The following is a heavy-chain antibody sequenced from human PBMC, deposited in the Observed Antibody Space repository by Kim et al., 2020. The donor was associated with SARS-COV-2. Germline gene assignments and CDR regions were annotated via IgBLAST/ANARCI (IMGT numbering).Heavy chain of an antibody. J-gene: IGHJ4*02. V-gene: IGHV3-30*02. CDR3: AKEGGYSYGYMEYYFDY. Sequence: VKGRFTISRDNSKNTLYLQMNSLRAEDTAVYYCAKEGGYSYGYMEYYFDYWGQGTLVTVSS. D-gene: IGHD5-18*01.